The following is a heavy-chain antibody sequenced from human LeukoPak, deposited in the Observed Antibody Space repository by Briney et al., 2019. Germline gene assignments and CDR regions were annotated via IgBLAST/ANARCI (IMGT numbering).Heavy chain of an antibody. D-gene: IGHD4-23*01. V-gene: IGHV4-59*01. CDR3: ARDHGGNWDY. CDR2: IYYSGST. Sequence: SETLSLTCTVFGGSISSYYWSWIRQPPGKGLEWIGYIYYSGSTNYNPSLKSRVSISVDTSKNQFSLKLSSVTAADTAVYYCARDHGGNWDYWGQGTLVTVSS. J-gene: IGHJ4*02. CDR1: GGSISSYY.